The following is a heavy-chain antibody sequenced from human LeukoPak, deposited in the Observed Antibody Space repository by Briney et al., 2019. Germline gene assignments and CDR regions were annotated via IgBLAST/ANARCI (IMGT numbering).Heavy chain of an antibody. J-gene: IGHJ4*02. CDR1: GGSISSGTYY. V-gene: IGHV4-61*10. D-gene: IGHD5-24*01. Sequence: PSQTLSLTCTVSGGSISSGTYYWSWIRQPAGKGLEWIGYIYYSGSTNYNPSLKSRVTISVDTSKNQFSLKLNSVTVADTAVYYCARGESFDYWGQGTLVTVSS. CDR2: IYYSGST. CDR3: ARGESFDY.